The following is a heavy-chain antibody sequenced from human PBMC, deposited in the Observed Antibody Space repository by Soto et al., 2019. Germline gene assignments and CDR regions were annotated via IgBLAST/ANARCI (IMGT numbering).Heavy chain of an antibody. CDR2: INNSGST. J-gene: IGHJ2*01. CDR1: GGSFSGYY. D-gene: IGHD3-10*01. Sequence: QVHLQQWGAVLLKPSETLSLTCAVYGGSFSGYYWSWIRQPPGKGREWIGEINNSGSTNYNPSLKRRVAISVGTSNNHFSLKLSSVTAADTAVYYCARGRGDGYNQDWYFDLWGRGTLVTVSS. V-gene: IGHV4-34*01. CDR3: ARGRGDGYNQDWYFDL.